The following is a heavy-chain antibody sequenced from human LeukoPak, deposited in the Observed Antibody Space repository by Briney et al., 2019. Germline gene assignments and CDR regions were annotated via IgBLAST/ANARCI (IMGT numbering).Heavy chain of an antibody. D-gene: IGHD6-13*01. CDR3: AKQSESAAGPHDY. V-gene: IGHV3-30*18. CDR1: GFTFGSYG. Sequence: GGSLRLSCAASGFTFGSYGMHWVRQAPGKGLEWVAVISYDGSNKYYADSVKGRFTISRDNSKNTLYLQMNSLRAEDTAVYYCAKQSESAAGPHDYWGQGTLVTVSS. J-gene: IGHJ4*02. CDR2: ISYDGSNK.